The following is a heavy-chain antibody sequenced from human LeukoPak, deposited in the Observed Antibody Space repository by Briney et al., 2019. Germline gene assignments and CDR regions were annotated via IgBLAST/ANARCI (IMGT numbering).Heavy chain of an antibody. CDR2: IYIGDSDT. CDR1: GYLFTSYW. CDR3: ASGYSGGDAFDI. J-gene: IGHJ3*02. Sequence: GGSLEISCKGSGYLFTSYWIVWVRQVPGKGLEGMGIIYIGDSDTIYSPSFQGQLTISADKSISTAYLQWSSLNASDTAMYYCASGYSGGDAFDIWGQGTMVTVSS. D-gene: IGHD5-18*01. V-gene: IGHV5-51*01.